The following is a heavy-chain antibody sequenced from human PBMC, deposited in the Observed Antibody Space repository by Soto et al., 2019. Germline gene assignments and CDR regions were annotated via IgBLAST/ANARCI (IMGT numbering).Heavy chain of an antibody. Sequence: GGSLRLSCAASGFTFDDYGMSWVRQAPGKGLEWVSGINWNGGSTGYADSVKGRFTISRDNAKNSLYLQMNSLRAEDTALYHCAHRDGYNAFDIWGQGTMVTVSS. CDR3: AHRDGYNAFDI. CDR2: INWNGGST. J-gene: IGHJ3*02. CDR1: GFTFDDYG. V-gene: IGHV3-20*01. D-gene: IGHD5-12*01.